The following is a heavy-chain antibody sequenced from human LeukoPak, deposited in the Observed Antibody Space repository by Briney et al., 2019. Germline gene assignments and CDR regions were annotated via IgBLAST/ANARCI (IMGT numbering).Heavy chain of an antibody. V-gene: IGHV3-30*18. D-gene: IGHD2-15*01. CDR3: AKDAGGVAALSYYFDY. J-gene: IGHJ4*02. CDR1: GFTFSSYG. Sequence: GRSLRLSCAASGFTFSSYGMHWVRQAPGKGLEWVAVISYDGSNKYYADSVKGRFTISRDNSKNTLYLQMNSLRAEDTAVYYCAKDAGGVAALSYYFDYWGQGTLVTVPS. CDR2: ISYDGSNK.